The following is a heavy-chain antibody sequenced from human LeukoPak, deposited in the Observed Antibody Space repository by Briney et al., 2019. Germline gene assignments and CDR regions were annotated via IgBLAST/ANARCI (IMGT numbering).Heavy chain of an antibody. CDR1: GFTVSSNY. D-gene: IGHD3-3*01. J-gene: IGHJ4*02. CDR2: IYSGGST. CDR3: ARANTHYDFWKAFDY. Sequence: GGSLRLSCAASGFTVSSNYMSWVRQAPGKGLEWVSVIYSGGSTYYADSVKGRFTISRDNSKNTLYLQMNSLRAEDTAVYYCARANTHYDFWKAFDYWGQGTLVTVSS. V-gene: IGHV3-53*01.